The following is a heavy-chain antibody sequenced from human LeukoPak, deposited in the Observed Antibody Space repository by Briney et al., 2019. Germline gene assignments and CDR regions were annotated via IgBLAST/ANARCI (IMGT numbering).Heavy chain of an antibody. J-gene: IGHJ5*02. CDR2: TSAYNGNT. V-gene: IGHV1-18*01. CDR3: ARDTPSYVFSTRYQTDWFAP. D-gene: IGHD3-16*01. CDR1: GYTFTSYG. Sequence: GASVKVSCKASGYTFTSYGISWVRQGPGQGLEWMGWTSAYNGNTNYAQKLQGRVTMTTDTSTSAAYMERRSLRSDDTAVYHCARDTPSYVFSTRYQTDWFAPRGQGTLVTASS.